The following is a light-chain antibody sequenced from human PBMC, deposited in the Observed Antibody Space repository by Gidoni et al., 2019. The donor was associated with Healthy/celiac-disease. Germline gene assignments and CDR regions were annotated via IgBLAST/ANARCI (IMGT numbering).Light chain of an antibody. J-gene: IGKJ1*01. CDR1: QSISSW. CDR3: QQYNSYPWT. CDR2: KAS. V-gene: IGKV1-5*03. Sequence: QSISSWLAWYQQKPGKAPKLLIYKASSLESGVPSRFSGSGSGTEFTLTISSLQPDDFATYYCQQYNSYPWTFGQGTKVEIK.